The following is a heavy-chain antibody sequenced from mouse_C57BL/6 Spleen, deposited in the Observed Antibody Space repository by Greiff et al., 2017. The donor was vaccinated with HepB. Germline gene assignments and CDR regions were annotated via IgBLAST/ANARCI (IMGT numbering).Heavy chain of an antibody. Sequence: QVQLQQSGAELVKPGASVKLSCKASGYTFTEYTIHWVKQRSGQGLEWIGWFYPGSGSIKYNEKFKDKATLTADKSSSTVYMELSRLTSEDSAVYFCARHEEYYYGSSSNWYFDVWGTGTTVTVSS. CDR3: ARHEEYYYGSSSNWYFDV. V-gene: IGHV1-62-2*01. D-gene: IGHD1-1*01. CDR1: GYTFTEYT. J-gene: IGHJ1*03. CDR2: FYPGSGSI.